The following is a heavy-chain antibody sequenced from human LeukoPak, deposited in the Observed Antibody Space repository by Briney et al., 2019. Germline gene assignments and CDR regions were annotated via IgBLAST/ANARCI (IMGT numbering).Heavy chain of an antibody. CDR3: AKDPRLQYCSSTSCSSRGNWFDP. Sequence: GGSLRLSCAASGFTFSSYGMHWVRQAPGKGLEWVEFIRYDGSNKYYADSVKGRFTISRDNSKNTLYLQMNSLRAEDTAVYYCAKDPRLQYCSSTSCSSRGNWFDPWGQGTLVTVSS. D-gene: IGHD2-2*01. J-gene: IGHJ5*02. CDR2: IRYDGSNK. V-gene: IGHV3-30*02. CDR1: GFTFSSYG.